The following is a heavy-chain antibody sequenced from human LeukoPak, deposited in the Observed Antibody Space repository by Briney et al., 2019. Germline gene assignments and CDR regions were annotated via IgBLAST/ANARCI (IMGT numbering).Heavy chain of an antibody. Sequence: SETLSLTCTVSGGSIRTFYWGWIRQLPGKGLEWIGYIYYSGNTKYNPSLKSRVSMSVDTSNNHFSLRLSSVTAADTAVYFCAGERSGYYYNRFDYWGQGNLVTVSS. CDR3: AGERSGYYYNRFDY. CDR1: GGSIRTFY. CDR2: IYYSGNT. J-gene: IGHJ4*02. D-gene: IGHD3-22*01. V-gene: IGHV4-59*08.